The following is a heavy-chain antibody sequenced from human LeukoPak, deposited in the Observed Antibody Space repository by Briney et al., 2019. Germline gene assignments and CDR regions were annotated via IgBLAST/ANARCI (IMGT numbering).Heavy chain of an antibody. CDR1: GFTFSSYW. J-gene: IGHJ4*02. CDR2: IKQDGSEK. Sequence: GGSLRLSCAASGFTFSSYWMSWVCQAPGKGLEWVANIKQDGSEKYYVDSVKGRFTISRDNAKNSLYLQMNSLRAEDTAVYYCARDLGGIAAAGFDYWGQGTLVTVSS. V-gene: IGHV3-7*01. D-gene: IGHD6-13*01. CDR3: ARDLGGIAAAGFDY.